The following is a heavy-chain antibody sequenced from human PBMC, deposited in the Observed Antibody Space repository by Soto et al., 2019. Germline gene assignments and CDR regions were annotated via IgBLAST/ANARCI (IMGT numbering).Heavy chain of an antibody. CDR1: GGSLTSEGYY. V-gene: IGHV4-31*03. Sequence: SETLSLTCTVSGGSLTSEGYYWSWIRQLPGKGLEWIGYIYYSGSIFYNPFLKSRASISAHSSKRQFSLKLSSVTAADTAVYYCARSRLWEQHFDSWGQGILVTSP. J-gene: IGHJ4*02. D-gene: IGHD1-26*01. CDR2: IYYSGSI. CDR3: ARSRLWEQHFDS.